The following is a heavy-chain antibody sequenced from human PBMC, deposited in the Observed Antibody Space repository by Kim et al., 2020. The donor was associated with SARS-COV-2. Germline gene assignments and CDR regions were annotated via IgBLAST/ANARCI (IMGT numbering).Heavy chain of an antibody. Sequence: ASVKVSCKASGYTFTSYAMNWVRQAPGQGLEWMGWINTNTGNPTYAQGLTGRFVFSLDTSVTTAYLQISSLKAEDTAVYYCARVNWNYAFDPWGQGTLVTVSS. D-gene: IGHD1-7*01. CDR2: INTNTGNP. CDR1: GYTFTSYA. V-gene: IGHV7-4-1*02. CDR3: ARVNWNYAFDP. J-gene: IGHJ5*02.